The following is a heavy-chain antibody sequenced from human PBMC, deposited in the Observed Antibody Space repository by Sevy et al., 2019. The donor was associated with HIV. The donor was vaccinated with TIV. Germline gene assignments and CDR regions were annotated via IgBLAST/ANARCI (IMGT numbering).Heavy chain of an antibody. Sequence: SETLSLTCTVSGGSISSGDYYWCWIRQPPGKGLEWIGYIFYSGSTYFNPSLKSRVTISLDTSKSQFSLRLSSVTAADTAVFYCARQRASSGYFYFDSWGQGTLVTVSS. V-gene: IGHV4-30-4*01. CDR1: GGSISSGDYY. D-gene: IGHD3-22*01. CDR3: ARQRASSGYFYFDS. CDR2: IFYSGST. J-gene: IGHJ4*02.